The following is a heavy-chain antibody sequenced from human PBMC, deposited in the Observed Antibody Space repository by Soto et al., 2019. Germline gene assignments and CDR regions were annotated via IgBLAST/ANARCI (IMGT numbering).Heavy chain of an antibody. J-gene: IGHJ4*02. Sequence: QAQLQQWGAGVLKPSETLSLTCAVSGESCSGYYCSWTRQPPGKGLEWIGEINPSGHTYYNPSLKVRVTMSLDTSKNHFSLKLSSVSAADTAVYDFARGGDESKVGRHWGQGTLVTVSS. CDR2: INPSGHT. CDR1: GESCSGYY. D-gene: IGHD1-26*01. CDR3: ARGGDESKVGRH. V-gene: IGHV4-34*02.